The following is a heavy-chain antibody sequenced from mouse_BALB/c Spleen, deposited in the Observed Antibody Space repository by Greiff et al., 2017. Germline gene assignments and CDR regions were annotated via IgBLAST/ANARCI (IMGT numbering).Heavy chain of an antibody. CDR2: IWGDGST. V-gene: IGHV2-6-7*01. CDR3: ARDHYYGSSYGYFDV. Sequence: QVQLKESGPGLVAPSQSLSITCTVSGFSLTGYGVNWVRQPPGKGLEWLGMIWGDGSTDYNSALKARLSISKDNSKSQVFLKMNILQTDDTARYYCARDHYYGSSYGYFDVWGAGTTVTVSS. D-gene: IGHD1-1*01. J-gene: IGHJ1*01. CDR1: GFSLTGYG.